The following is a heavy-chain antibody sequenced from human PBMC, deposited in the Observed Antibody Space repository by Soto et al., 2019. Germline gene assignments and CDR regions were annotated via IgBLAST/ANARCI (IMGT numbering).Heavy chain of an antibody. CDR1: GGSISSGGYS. Sequence: PSETLSLTCAVSGGSISSGGYSWSWIRQPPGKGLEWIGYIYHSGSTYYNPSLKSRVTISVDRSKNQFSLKLSSVTAADTAVYYCARGRYYVVSVYYTYNWFHPWGQGTLVTV. CDR3: ARGRYYVVSVYYTYNWFHP. D-gene: IGHD3-3*01. CDR2: IYHSGST. J-gene: IGHJ5*02. V-gene: IGHV4-30-2*01.